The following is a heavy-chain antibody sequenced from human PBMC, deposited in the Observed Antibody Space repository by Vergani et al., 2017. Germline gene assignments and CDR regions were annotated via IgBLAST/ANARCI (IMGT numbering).Heavy chain of an antibody. Sequence: QLQLQESGPRLVQPSKTLSLTCSLSGMSISNNNYYWGWLRQPPGKGLEWIGSIYDSRNNNYSPSLKSRVSISVDTSKNQFSLNLTSVTAADTAVYYCARRLRQLARNDVFDIWGHGTLVTVSS. CDR1: GMSISNNNYY. V-gene: IGHV4-39*01. CDR3: ARRLRQLARNDVFDI. J-gene: IGHJ3*02. D-gene: IGHD6-6*01. CDR2: IYDSRNN.